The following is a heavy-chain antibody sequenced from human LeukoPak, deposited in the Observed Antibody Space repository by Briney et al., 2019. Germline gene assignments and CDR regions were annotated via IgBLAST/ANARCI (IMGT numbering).Heavy chain of an antibody. CDR2: FHYTGST. J-gene: IGHJ4*02. V-gene: IGHV4-59*02. CDR1: GGSVTTYY. CDR3: ARGREEFYYDSSGYYYFDN. D-gene: IGHD3-22*01. Sequence: PSETLSLTCTVSGGSVTTYYWSWIRRPPGKEPEWIGFFHYTGSTDYNPSLKSRVTISVDTSQNQFSLKLSSVTAADTAVYYCARGREEFYYDSSGYYYFDNWGQGNLVTVSS.